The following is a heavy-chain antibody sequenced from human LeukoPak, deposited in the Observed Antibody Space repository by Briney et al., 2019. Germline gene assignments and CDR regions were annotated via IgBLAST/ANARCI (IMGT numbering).Heavy chain of an antibody. V-gene: IGHV4-30-2*01. D-gene: IGHD6-13*01. J-gene: IGHJ4*02. CDR1: GGSISSGGYS. CDR3: ARAVPSTQMYSSSWYVDY. CDR2: IYHSGST. Sequence: SETLSLTCAVSGGSISSGGYSWSWIRQPPGKGLEWIGYIYHSGSTYYNPSLKSRVTISVDRSKNQFSLKLSSVTAADTAVYYCARAVPSTQMYSSSWYVDYWGQGTLVTVSS.